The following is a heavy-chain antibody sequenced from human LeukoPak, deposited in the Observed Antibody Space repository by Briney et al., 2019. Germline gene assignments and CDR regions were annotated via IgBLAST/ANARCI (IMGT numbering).Heavy chain of an antibody. Sequence: SETLSLTCTVSGGSISSHYWSWIRQPPGKGLEWIGYIYYSGSTNYSPSLKSRVTISVDTSKNQFSLKPSSVTAADTAVYYCARNTYYDFWSGYYGGYFDYWGQGTLVTVSS. CDR3: ARNTYYDFWSGYYGGYFDY. D-gene: IGHD3-3*01. CDR1: GGSISSHY. J-gene: IGHJ4*02. V-gene: IGHV4-59*11. CDR2: IYYSGST.